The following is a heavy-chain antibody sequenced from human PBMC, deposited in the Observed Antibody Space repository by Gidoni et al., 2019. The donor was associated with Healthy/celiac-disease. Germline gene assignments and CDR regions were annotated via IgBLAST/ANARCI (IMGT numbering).Heavy chain of an antibody. V-gene: IGHV3-30-3*01. D-gene: IGHD2-15*01. Sequence: QVQLVESGGGVVQPGRSLRLSCAASGFTFSSYAMHWVRQAPGKGLEWVAVISYDGSNKYYADSVKGRFTISRDNSKNTLYLQMNSLRAEDTAVYYCARDGYCSGGSCYSFYYWGQGTLVTVSS. CDR1: GFTFSSYA. CDR2: ISYDGSNK. J-gene: IGHJ4*02. CDR3: ARDGYCSGGSCYSFYY.